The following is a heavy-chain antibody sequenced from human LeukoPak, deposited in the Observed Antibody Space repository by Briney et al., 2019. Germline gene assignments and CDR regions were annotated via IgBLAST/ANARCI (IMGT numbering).Heavy chain of an antibody. J-gene: IGHJ6*03. V-gene: IGHV3-30*18. Sequence: GGSLRLSCAASGYPFNNYGMHWVRQTPGKGLEWVAIISYDGSYKYYADSVKGRFTISRDNSRNTLYLQMNSLSTDDTAVYYCAKASRGTIAAVETHYNYYMDVYGKGTTVTVSS. CDR3: AKASRGTIAAVETHYNYYMDV. CDR2: ISYDGSYK. CDR1: GYPFNNYG. D-gene: IGHD6-13*01.